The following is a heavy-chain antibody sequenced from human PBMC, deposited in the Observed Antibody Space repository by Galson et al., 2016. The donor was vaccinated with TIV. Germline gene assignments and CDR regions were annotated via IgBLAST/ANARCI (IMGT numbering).Heavy chain of an antibody. CDR1: GYTFTTYA. J-gene: IGHJ4*02. V-gene: IGHV1-3*01. CDR3: ARGATSDWPFDY. Sequence: SVKVSCKASGYTFTTYAIHCVRQAPGHGLEWMGWINAGNGDTKYSQKFQGRVNLSRDTAASTAYMELSSLTSEDTAMYYCARGATSDWPFDYWGQATLVTVSS. CDR2: INAGNGDT. D-gene: IGHD6-19*01.